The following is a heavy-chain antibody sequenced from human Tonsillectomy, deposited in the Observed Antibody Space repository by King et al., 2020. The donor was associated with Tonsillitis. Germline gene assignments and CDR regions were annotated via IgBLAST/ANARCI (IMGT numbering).Heavy chain of an antibody. CDR2: IYTSGST. CDR1: GGSISSGSYF. V-gene: IGHV4-61*02. CDR3: ARGWYSSGYYFDY. Sequence: VQLQESGPGLVKPSQTLSLTCTVSGGSISSGSYFWTWIRQPAGKGLEWIGRIYTSGSTKYNPSLKSRVTISVDTSKNQFSLKLSSVTAADTAVYYCARGWYSSGYYFDYWGQGTLDTVSS. J-gene: IGHJ4*02. D-gene: IGHD6-19*01.